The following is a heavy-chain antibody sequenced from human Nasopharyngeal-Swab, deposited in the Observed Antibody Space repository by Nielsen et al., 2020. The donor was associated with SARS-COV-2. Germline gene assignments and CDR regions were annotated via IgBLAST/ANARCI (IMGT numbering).Heavy chain of an antibody. CDR2: VNWDGSRT. Sequence: GESLKISCAASGFTLEDYTMHWVRQPPGKGLEWVSLVNWDGSRTYYTASVKGRFTISRDNRKNSLFLQMNSLRTEDTALYYCVKARGSGNYYSFEYWGQGTLVTVSS. D-gene: IGHD3-10*01. J-gene: IGHJ4*02. V-gene: IGHV3-43*01. CDR3: VKARGSGNYYSFEY. CDR1: GFTLEDYT.